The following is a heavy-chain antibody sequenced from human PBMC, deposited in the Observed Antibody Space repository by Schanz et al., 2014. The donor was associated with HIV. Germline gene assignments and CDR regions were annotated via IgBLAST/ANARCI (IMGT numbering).Heavy chain of an antibody. Sequence: EVQLLESGGHLVHPGGSLRLSCAASGFAFRDSVVSWVRQAPGKGLEWIASISSTSTYRFYAGSVKGRFTISRDNSEDTLYLQMNSLGVDDSAIYYCVKRGSEASSNTWFADSWGQGTLVTVSS. V-gene: IGHV3-23*01. CDR3: VKRGSEASSNTWFADS. CDR1: GFAFRDSV. D-gene: IGHD3-10*01. CDR2: ISSTSTYR. J-gene: IGHJ4*02.